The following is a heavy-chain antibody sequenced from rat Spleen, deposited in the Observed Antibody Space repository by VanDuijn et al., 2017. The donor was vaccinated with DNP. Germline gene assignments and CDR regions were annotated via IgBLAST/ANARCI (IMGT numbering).Heavy chain of an antibody. CDR2: ISYDGRSA. J-gene: IGHJ2*01. Sequence: EVQPVESGGGLVQPGRSLKLSCAASGFTFSDYYMAWVRQAPSKGLEWVAYISYDGRSAYNGDSVKGRFTISRDNAKSTLYLQMNGLRSEDMATYFCARHVLPLRVWDYWGQGVMVTVSS. V-gene: IGHV5-22*01. D-gene: IGHD1-4*01. CDR1: GFTFSDYY. CDR3: ARHVLPLRVWDY.